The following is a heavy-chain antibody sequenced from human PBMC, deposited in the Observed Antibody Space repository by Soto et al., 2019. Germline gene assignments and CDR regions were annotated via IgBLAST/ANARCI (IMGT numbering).Heavy chain of an antibody. V-gene: IGHV1-18*01. Sequence: QVHLVQSGAEVKKPGASVKVSCKGSGYAFTTYGITWVRQAPGQGLEWMGWISAHNGNTNYAQKLQGRVTVTRETSTSTAYMELRRLRSVDTAVYYWARGRYGDYWGQGALVTVSS. CDR1: GYAFTTYG. D-gene: IGHD1-1*01. CDR3: ARGRYGDY. CDR2: ISAHNGNT. J-gene: IGHJ4*02.